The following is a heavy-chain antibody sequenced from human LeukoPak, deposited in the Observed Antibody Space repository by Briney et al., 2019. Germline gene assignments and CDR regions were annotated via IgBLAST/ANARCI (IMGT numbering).Heavy chain of an antibody. V-gene: IGHV3-21*01. CDR1: GFTVSSFE. CDR2: ISGSSSYI. D-gene: IGHD2-15*01. Sequence: SGGSLRLSCEASGFTVSSFEINWVRQAPGKGLEWVSSISGSSSYIYYADSVKGRFTISRDNAKNSLYLQMNSLRAEDTAVYYCARDHQGYCSGGSCTYFDYWGQGTLLTVSS. CDR3: ARDHQGYCSGGSCTYFDY. J-gene: IGHJ4*02.